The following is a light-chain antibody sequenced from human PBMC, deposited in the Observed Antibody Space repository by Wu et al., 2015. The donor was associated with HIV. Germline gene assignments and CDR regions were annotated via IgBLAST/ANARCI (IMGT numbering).Light chain of an antibody. CDR2: AAT. J-gene: IGKJ2*01. Sequence: DIQMTQSPFSLSASTGDRVTITCRASQKIGTYLNWYQQKAGQAPRLLIYAATNLQSGVPSRFSGSGSGTDFVLTIASLQPEDFATYYCQQTYSTPPEVTFGQGTKLEIK. CDR1: QKIGTY. V-gene: IGKV1-39*01. CDR3: QQTYSTPPEVT.